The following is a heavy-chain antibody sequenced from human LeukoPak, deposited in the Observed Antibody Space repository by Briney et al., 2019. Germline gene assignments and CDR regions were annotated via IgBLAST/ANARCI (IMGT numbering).Heavy chain of an antibody. CDR3: ARHGGYSNDSSGYSHNT. D-gene: IGHD3-22*01. V-gene: IGHV1-69*04. J-gene: IGHJ4*02. CDR2: IIPILGIA. Sequence: SVKVSCKASGGTFSSYAISWVRQAPGQGLEWMGRIIPILGIANYAQKFQGRVTITADKSTSTAYMELSSLRSEDTAVYYCARHGGYSNDSSGYSHNTWGQGTLATV. CDR1: GGTFSSYA.